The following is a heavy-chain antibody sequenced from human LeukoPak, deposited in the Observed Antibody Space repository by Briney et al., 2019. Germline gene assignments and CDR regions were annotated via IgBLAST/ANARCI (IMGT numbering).Heavy chain of an antibody. CDR2: TYYRSKWYY. CDR1: GDSVSSISVA. Sequence: PSQTLSLTCAISGDSVSSISVAWNWIRQSPSRGLEWLGRTYYRSKWYYEYAVSVKSRINISPDTSKNQFSLQLTSVTPEDTAVYYCSLARSEYYYGMDVWGQGTTVTVSS. J-gene: IGHJ6*02. V-gene: IGHV6-1*01. CDR3: SLARSEYYYGMDV.